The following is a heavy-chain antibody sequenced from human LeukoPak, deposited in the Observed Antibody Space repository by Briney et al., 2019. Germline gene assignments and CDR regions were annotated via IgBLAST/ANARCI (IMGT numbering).Heavy chain of an antibody. CDR3: ARPNYYDMHFDI. CDR1: GYSISSGYY. J-gene: IGHJ3*02. Sequence: PAETLSLTCTVSGYSISSGYYWGWIRQPPGKGLEWIGSIYHTGSTYYNPSLKSRVTISVDTPKSQFSLKLSSVTAADTAVYYCARPNYYDMHFDIWGQGTMVTVSS. D-gene: IGHD3-22*01. CDR2: IYHTGST. V-gene: IGHV4-38-2*02.